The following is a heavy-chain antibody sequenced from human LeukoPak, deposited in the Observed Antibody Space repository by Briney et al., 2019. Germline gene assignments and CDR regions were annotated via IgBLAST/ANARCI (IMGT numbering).Heavy chain of an antibody. D-gene: IGHD6-13*01. V-gene: IGHV3-9*01. Sequence: GGSLRLSCAASGLTFDDYAMHWVRQAPGKGLEWVSGISWNSGSIGYADSVKGRFTISRDNAKNSLYLQMNSLRAEDTALYYCAKDIEAFIAAAGFDYWGQGTLVTVSS. CDR2: ISWNSGSI. J-gene: IGHJ4*02. CDR1: GLTFDDYA. CDR3: AKDIEAFIAAAGFDY.